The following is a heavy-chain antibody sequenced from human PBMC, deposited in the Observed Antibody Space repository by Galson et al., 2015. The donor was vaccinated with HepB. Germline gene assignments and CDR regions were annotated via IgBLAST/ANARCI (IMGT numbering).Heavy chain of an antibody. V-gene: IGHV3-30*18. D-gene: IGHD3-10*01. CDR2: ISYEGSAQ. CDR3: AKERSNSGSYANGPIDC. CDR1: GFTFSTYG. Sequence: SLRLSCAVSGFTFSTYGMHWARQAPRKGPEWVAVISYEGSAQFYADSVEGRFTISRDNSKSTVYLQMNSLRAEDTALYYCAKERSNSGSYANGPIDCWGQGTLVTVSS. J-gene: IGHJ4*02.